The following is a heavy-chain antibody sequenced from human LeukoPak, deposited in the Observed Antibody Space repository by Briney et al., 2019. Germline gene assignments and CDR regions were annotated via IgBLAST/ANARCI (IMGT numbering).Heavy chain of an antibody. Sequence: ASVKVSCKASGYTFTTYPITWVRQAPGQGLEWMGWISAHDGNTKYAQKFQGRVTMTTATSTSTAYMELRSLRSDDTAVYYCARVPIIRRAFDIWGQGTRVTVSS. D-gene: IGHD5-24*01. CDR2: ISAHDGNT. V-gene: IGHV1-18*01. J-gene: IGHJ3*02. CDR1: GYTFTTYP. CDR3: ARVPIIRRAFDI.